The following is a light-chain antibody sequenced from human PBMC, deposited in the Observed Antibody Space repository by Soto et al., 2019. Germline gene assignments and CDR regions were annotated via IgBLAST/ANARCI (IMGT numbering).Light chain of an antibody. Sequence: IEMTQSPSSLSASVGDRVTITCRTSQSVSIYVNWYQQKPGKAPILLIYASSSLQSGVPSRFSGSGSGTDFTLTISSLEPDDFATYYCQQSYITPTLGQGTKVDIK. CDR2: ASS. V-gene: IGKV1-39*01. CDR3: QQSYITPT. CDR1: QSVSIY. J-gene: IGKJ2*01.